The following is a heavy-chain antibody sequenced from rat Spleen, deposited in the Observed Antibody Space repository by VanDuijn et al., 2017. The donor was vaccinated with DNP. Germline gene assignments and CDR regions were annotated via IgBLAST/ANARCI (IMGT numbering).Heavy chain of an antibody. V-gene: IGHV5-20*01. Sequence: EVQLVESGGGLVQPGGSLKLSCATSGLTFSGNYMAWVRQAPTKGLEWVASITYDGVGTYYRDSVKGRFTISRDISKTSLYLQMNSLKSEDTATYYCSTGRGGPDYWGQGVMVTVSS. D-gene: IGHD1-11*01. J-gene: IGHJ2*01. CDR3: STGRGGPDY. CDR2: ITYDGVGT. CDR1: GLTFSGNY.